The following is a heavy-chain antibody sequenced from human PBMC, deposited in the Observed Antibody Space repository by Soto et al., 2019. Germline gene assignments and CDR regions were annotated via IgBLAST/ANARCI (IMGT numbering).Heavy chain of an antibody. V-gene: IGHV1-2*04. J-gene: IGHJ4*02. Sequence: ASVKVSCKASGYTFTGYYMHWVRQAPGQGLEWMGWINPNSGGTNYAQKFQGWVTMTRDTSISTAYMELSRLRSDDTAVYYCARGGLAAGIAVADPFDYWGQGTLVTVSS. D-gene: IGHD6-19*01. CDR3: ARGGLAAGIAVADPFDY. CDR1: GYTFTGYY. CDR2: INPNSGGT.